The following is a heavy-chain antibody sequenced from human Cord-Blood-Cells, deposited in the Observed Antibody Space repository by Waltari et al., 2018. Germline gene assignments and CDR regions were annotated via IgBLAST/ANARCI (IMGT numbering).Heavy chain of an antibody. CDR1: GFTFCRYA. CDR2: ISYDGSNK. CDR3: ARGSIAARLDY. J-gene: IGHJ4*02. Sequence: QVQLVESGGGVVQPGRSLRPSCEASGFTFCRYAMHWVRQAPGKGLEWVAVISYDGSNKYYADSVKGRFTISRDNSKNTLYLQMNSLRAEDTAVYYCARGSIAARLDYWGQGTLVTVSS. V-gene: IGHV3-30-3*01. D-gene: IGHD6-6*01.